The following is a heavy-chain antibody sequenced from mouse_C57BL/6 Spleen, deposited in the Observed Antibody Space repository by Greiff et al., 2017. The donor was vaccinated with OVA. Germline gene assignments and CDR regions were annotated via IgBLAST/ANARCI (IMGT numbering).Heavy chain of an antibody. Sequence: EVQRVESGGGLVKPGGSLKLSCAASGFTFSSYAMSWVRQTPEKRLEWVATISDGGSYTYYPDNVKGRFTISRDNAKNNLYLQMSHLKSEDTAMYYCARDRGLGPYYFDYWGQGTTLTVSS. CDR3: ARDRGLGPYYFDY. CDR1: GFTFSSYA. J-gene: IGHJ2*01. V-gene: IGHV5-4*01. D-gene: IGHD4-1*01. CDR2: ISDGGSYT.